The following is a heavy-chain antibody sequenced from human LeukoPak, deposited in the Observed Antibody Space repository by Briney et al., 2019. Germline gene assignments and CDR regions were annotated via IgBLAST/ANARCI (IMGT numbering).Heavy chain of an antibody. D-gene: IGHD5-12*01. J-gene: IGHJ4*02. Sequence: PSETLSLTCTVSGGSISGCFWTWIRQPAGKGLEWIGRIYSSGSNNYNPSLKSRVTMSLDTSKNHFSLNLTSVTAADTAVYYCAREPTSGREPTSGRPLDYWGQGTLVTVSS. CDR2: IYSSGSN. V-gene: IGHV4-4*07. CDR3: AREPTSGREPTSGRPLDY. CDR1: GGSISGCF.